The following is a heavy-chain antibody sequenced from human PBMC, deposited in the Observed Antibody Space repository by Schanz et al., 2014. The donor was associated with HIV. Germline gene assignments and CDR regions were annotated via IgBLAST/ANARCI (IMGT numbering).Heavy chain of an antibody. V-gene: IGHV3-30*03. Sequence: QVQLVESGGGVVQPGRFLRRACAASGLTFTNEAIQWVREGAGKGLEWVAVISNDGGNKYYADSVKGRFTISRDNSKNKVFLQMNSLRTDDTAVYYCARSQKAASCCFPLLYWGQGTLFPIFS. D-gene: IGHD2-2*01. CDR2: ISNDGGNK. J-gene: IGHJ4*02. CDR1: GLTFTNEA. CDR3: ARSQKAASCCFPLLY.